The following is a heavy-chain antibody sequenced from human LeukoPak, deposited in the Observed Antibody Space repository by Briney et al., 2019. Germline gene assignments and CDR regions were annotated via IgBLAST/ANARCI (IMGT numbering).Heavy chain of an antibody. Sequence: ASVKVSCKASGYTFTSYGISWVRQAPGQGLEWMGWISAYSGNTNYAQKLQGRVTMTTDTSTSTAYMELRSLRSDDTAVYYCARDGGVYDDSESFDYWGQGSQVTVSS. D-gene: IGHD3-22*01. CDR1: GYTFTSYG. CDR3: ARDGGVYDDSESFDY. V-gene: IGHV1-18*01. CDR2: ISAYSGNT. J-gene: IGHJ4*02.